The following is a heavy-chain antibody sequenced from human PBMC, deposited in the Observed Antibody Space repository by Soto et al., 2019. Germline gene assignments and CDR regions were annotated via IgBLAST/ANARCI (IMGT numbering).Heavy chain of an antibody. V-gene: IGHV1-69*06. CDR1: GGTFSGYG. CDR3: ARGRIAAAGRGSFDY. D-gene: IGHD6-13*01. J-gene: IGHJ4*02. CDR2: IIPIFGTT. Sequence: QVQLVQSEAEVKMPGSSVKVSCKASGGTFSGYGINWVRQAPGQGREWVGGIIPIFGTTNYAQRFQGRVTITADKSTNTAYMELSRLKSEDTAVFYCARGRIAAAGRGSFDYWGRGTLVTVSS.